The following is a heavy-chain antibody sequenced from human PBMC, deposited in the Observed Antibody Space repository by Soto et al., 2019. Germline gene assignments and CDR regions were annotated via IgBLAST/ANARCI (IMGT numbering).Heavy chain of an antibody. CDR3: AKKAPRGGQLGYFDS. CDR2: ISGSGGST. CDR1: GFTFSSYA. J-gene: IGHJ4*02. D-gene: IGHD6-6*01. V-gene: IGHV3-23*01. Sequence: QPGGSLRLSCAASGFTFSSYAMNWVRQAPGKGPEWVSAISGSGGSTFYADSVKGRFTISRDNSKNTLYMQMNSLRAEDTAVYFCAKKAPRGGQLGYFDSWGQGTLVTVSS.